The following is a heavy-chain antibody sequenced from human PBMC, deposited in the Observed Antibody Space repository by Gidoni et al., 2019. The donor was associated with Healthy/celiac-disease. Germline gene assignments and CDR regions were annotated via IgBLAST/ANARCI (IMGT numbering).Heavy chain of an antibody. J-gene: IGHJ4*02. CDR2: IRSSGSTI. V-gene: IGHV3-48*03. CDR1: GFTFSSYE. Sequence: EVQLVESGGGLVQPGGSLRLSCAASGFTFSSYEMNWVRQAPGKGLEWVSYIRSSGSTIYYADSGKGRFTIPRNNAKNSLYLQMNSRRAEDTAVYYCARGGVGFGADYWGQGTLVTVSS. D-gene: IGHD3-10*01. CDR3: ARGGVGFGADY.